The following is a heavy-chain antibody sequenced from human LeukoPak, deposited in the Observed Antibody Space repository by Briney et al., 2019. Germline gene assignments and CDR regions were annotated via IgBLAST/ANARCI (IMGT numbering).Heavy chain of an antibody. CDR3: ARTNYGSGSYFGYYYMDV. CDR2: IYSGGST. D-gene: IGHD3-10*01. Sequence: PGGSLRLSCAASGFTVSSNYMSWVRQAPGKGLEWGSVIYSGGSTYYADSVKDRFPISRDNSKNPLYLQMNSLRAEDTAVYYCARTNYGSGSYFGYYYMDVWGKGTAVTVSS. J-gene: IGHJ6*03. V-gene: IGHV3-53*01. CDR1: GFTVSSNY.